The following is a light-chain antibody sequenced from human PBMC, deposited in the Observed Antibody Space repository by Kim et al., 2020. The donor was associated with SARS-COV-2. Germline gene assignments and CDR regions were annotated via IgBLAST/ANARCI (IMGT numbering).Light chain of an antibody. Sequence: LSPGERDNLSCRASQSVSTHLIWYQQKPGQAPRLLIYEASSRATGIPARFSGSGYGTDFTLTISNLDPEDFAVYYCQHSSNWPLTFGVGTKVEIK. CDR2: EAS. CDR1: QSVSTH. V-gene: IGKV3-11*01. CDR3: QHSSNWPLT. J-gene: IGKJ4*01.